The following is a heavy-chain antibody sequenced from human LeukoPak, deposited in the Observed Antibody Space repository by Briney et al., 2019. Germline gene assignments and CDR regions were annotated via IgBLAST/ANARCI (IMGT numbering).Heavy chain of an antibody. CDR2: ISGSGGST. V-gene: IGHV3-23*01. CDR3: AKDGNYYDKHYFDY. Sequence: GSLRLSCAASGFTFSSYAMSWVRQAPGKGLEWVSAISGSGGSTYYADSVKGRFTISRDNSKNTLYLQMNSPRAEDTAVYYCAKDGNYYDKHYFDYWGQGTLVTVSS. J-gene: IGHJ4*02. D-gene: IGHD3-22*01. CDR1: GFTFSSYA.